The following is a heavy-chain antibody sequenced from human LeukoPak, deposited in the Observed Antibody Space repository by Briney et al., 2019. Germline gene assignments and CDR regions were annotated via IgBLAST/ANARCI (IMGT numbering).Heavy chain of an antibody. V-gene: IGHV3-23*01. D-gene: IGHD2-15*01. J-gene: IGHJ4*01. CDR2: ISDNDENT. CDR3: ANRGYCSVASCSPAPFYFDY. CDR1: GIYD. Sequence: PGGSLRLSCAASGIYDMSWVRQAPGEGLEWVSSISDNDENTYYSDSVKGRFTMSRDNSSTTLYLQMNNLRAEDTAVYSSANRGYCSVASCSPAPFYFDYCGHRTLVTVSS.